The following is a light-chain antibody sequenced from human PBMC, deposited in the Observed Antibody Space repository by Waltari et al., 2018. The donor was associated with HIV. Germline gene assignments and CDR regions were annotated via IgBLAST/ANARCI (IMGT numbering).Light chain of an antibody. CDR3: AAWDDSLSVVYV. CDR2: RNN. Sequence: QSVLTQPPSASGTPGQRVTISCSGSSSNIGSNYVYWYQQLPGTAPKLLIYRNNQRPSGVPDRFSGSKPGTSASLAISGLRSEDEADYYCAAWDDSLSVVYVFGTGTKVTVL. V-gene: IGLV1-47*01. CDR1: SSNIGSNY. J-gene: IGLJ1*01.